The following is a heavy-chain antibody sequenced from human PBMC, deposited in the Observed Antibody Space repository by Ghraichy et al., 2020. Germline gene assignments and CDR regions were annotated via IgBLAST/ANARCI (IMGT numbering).Heavy chain of an antibody. Sequence: GGSLRLSCAASGFTFSSYWMSWVRQAPGKGLEWVANIKQDGSEKYYVDSVKGRFTISRDNAKNSLYLQMNSLRAEDTDVYYCAREASVAGQQLVGGPWFDIWGQGTMVTVSS. V-gene: IGHV3-7*01. D-gene: IGHD6-13*01. J-gene: IGHJ3*02. CDR1: GFTFSSYW. CDR3: AREASVAGQQLVGGPWFDI. CDR2: IKQDGSEK.